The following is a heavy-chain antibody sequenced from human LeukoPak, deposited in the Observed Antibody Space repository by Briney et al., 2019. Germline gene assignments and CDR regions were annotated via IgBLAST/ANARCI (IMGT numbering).Heavy chain of an antibody. CDR3: AKGQIAAAGTPLGV. Sequence: GRSLRLSCAASGFTFDDYAMHWVRQAPGKGLEWVSGISWNSGSIGYADSVKGRFTISRDNAKNSLYLQMNSLRAEDTALYYCAKGQIAAAGTPLGVWGQGTTVTVSS. V-gene: IGHV3-9*01. CDR2: ISWNSGSI. CDR1: GFTFDDYA. J-gene: IGHJ6*02. D-gene: IGHD6-13*01.